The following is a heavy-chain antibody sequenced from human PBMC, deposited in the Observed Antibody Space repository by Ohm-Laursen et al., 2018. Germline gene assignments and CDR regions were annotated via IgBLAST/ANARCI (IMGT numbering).Heavy chain of an antibody. J-gene: IGHJ2*01. CDR3: ARQEAGSYFDF. D-gene: IGHD3-10*01. CDR2: IYNGAIT. V-gene: IGHV4-59*01. CDR1: DGSISSFF. Sequence: TLSLTCAVSDGSISSFFWSWIRQPPGKGLEWIGYIYNGAITKYNPSLESRVSISADTSKDQFSLKMTSVTAADTALYFCARQEAGSYFDFWGRGTLVTVSS.